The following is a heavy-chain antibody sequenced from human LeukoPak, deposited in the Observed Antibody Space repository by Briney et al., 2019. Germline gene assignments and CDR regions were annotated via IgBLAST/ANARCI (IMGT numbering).Heavy chain of an antibody. CDR1: GFTSSSYS. CDR3: ARVLRYCSGGNCYSGGLGYMDV. J-gene: IGHJ6*03. D-gene: IGHD2-15*01. Sequence: PGGSLRLSCAASGFTSSSYSMNWVRQAPGKGLEWVSSISRSGSTKYYADPVKGRFTISRDNAKNSLFLQMNSLRAEDTAVYYCARVLRYCSGGNCYSGGLGYMDVWGKGTTVTISS. CDR2: ISRSGSTK. V-gene: IGHV3-48*04.